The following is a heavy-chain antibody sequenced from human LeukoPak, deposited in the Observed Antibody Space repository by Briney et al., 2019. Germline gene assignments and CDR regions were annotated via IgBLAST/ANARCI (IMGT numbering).Heavy chain of an antibody. CDR3: SRDSSVLSVGMAV. J-gene: IGHJ6*02. Sequence: ASVKVSCKASGYTFTGYYMHWVRQAPGQGLEWMGWINPNSGGTNYAQKFQGRVTMTRDTSISTAYMELSRLRSDDTAVYYCSRDSSVLSVGMAVWGQGTTVTVSS. D-gene: IGHD3-22*01. CDR1: GYTFTGYY. CDR2: INPNSGGT. V-gene: IGHV1-2*02.